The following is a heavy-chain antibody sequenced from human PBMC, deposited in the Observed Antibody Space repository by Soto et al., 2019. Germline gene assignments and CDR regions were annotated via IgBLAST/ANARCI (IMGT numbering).Heavy chain of an antibody. CDR3: ARGTGVGYYYGIDV. Sequence: SETLSLTCSVYGGSFSGYYWSWIRQPPGKGLEWIGEINHSGSTNYNPSLKSRVTISLDTSKNQFSLKLSSVTAADTAVYYCARGTGVGYYYGIDVWGQGTTVTVSS. V-gene: IGHV4-34*01. D-gene: IGHD2-8*01. J-gene: IGHJ6*02. CDR1: GGSFSGYY. CDR2: INHSGST.